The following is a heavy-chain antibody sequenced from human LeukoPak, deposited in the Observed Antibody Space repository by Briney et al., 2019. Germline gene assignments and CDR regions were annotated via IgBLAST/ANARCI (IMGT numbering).Heavy chain of an antibody. CDR1: GGSISSYY. Sequence: PSETLSLTCTVSGGSISSYYWSWIRQPPGKGLEWIGYIYYSGNTNYNPSLKSRVTISVDTSKNQFSLKLSSVTAADTAVYYCARDLGTAGTTLAGFDYWGQGTLVTVSS. V-gene: IGHV4-59*01. CDR2: IYYSGNT. CDR3: ARDLGTAGTTLAGFDY. D-gene: IGHD1-7*01. J-gene: IGHJ4*02.